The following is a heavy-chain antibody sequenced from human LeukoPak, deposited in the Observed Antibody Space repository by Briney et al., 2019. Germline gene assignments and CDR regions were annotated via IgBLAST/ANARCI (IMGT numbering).Heavy chain of an antibody. V-gene: IGHV3-30*02. Sequence: GGSLRLSCAASGFTFSSYGMHWVRQAPGKGLEWVAFIRYDGSNKYYADSVKGRFTISRDNSKNTLYLQMNSLRAEDTAVYYCAKDGGEGAVARYYFDYWGQGTLVTVSS. J-gene: IGHJ4*02. CDR3: AKDGGEGAVARYYFDY. CDR1: GFTFSSYG. CDR2: IRYDGSNK. D-gene: IGHD6-19*01.